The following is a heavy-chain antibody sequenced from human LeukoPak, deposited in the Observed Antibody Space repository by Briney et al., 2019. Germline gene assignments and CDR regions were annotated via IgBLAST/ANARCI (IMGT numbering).Heavy chain of an antibody. CDR3: ARSSIAATWWAVDI. D-gene: IGHD6-6*01. J-gene: IGHJ3*02. Sequence: PGGSLRLSCAASGCTFSSYSMNWVRQAPGKGLEWVSSISSSSSYIYYADSVKGRFTISRDNAKNSLYLQMNSLRAEDTAVYYCARSSIAATWWAVDIWGQGTMVTVSS. V-gene: IGHV3-21*01. CDR2: ISSSSSYI. CDR1: GCTFSSYS.